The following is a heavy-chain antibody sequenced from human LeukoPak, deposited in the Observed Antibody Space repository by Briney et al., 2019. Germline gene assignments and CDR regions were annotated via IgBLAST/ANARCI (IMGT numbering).Heavy chain of an antibody. D-gene: IGHD3-10*01. CDR2: INHSGST. CDR3: ARGLFRGIFGY. V-gene: IGHV4-34*01. J-gene: IGHJ4*02. CDR1: GGSFSGYY. Sequence: SETLSLTCAVYGGSFSGYYWSWIRQPPGKGLEWTGEINHSGSTNYNPSLKSRVTISVDTSKNQFSLKLSSVTAADTAVYYCARGLFRGIFGYWGQGTLVTVSS.